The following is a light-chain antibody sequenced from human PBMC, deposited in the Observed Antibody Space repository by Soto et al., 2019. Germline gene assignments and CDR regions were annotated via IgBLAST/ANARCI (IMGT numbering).Light chain of an antibody. CDR1: SSDVGGYNF. Sequence: QSALAQPASVSGSPGQSITISCTGTSSDVGGYNFVSWYQQHPGKAPKLMIYDLTYRSSGVSYRFSGSKSVNTASLTISGLQAEDEADYYCSSFTSSSTYVFGTGTKLTVL. J-gene: IGLJ1*01. V-gene: IGLV2-14*03. CDR3: SSFTSSSTYV. CDR2: DLT.